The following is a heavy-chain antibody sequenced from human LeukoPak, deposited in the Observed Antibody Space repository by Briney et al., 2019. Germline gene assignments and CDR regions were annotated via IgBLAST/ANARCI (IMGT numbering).Heavy chain of an antibody. CDR3: ARGVGAPTYYYDSSGDYSVRNFDY. Sequence: GGSLRLSCAASGFTFSSYSMNWVRQAPGKGLEWVSSISSSSSYIYYADSVKGRFTISRDNAKNSLYLQMNSLRAEDTSVYYCARGVGAPTYYYDSSGDYSVRNFDYWGQGTLVTVSS. CDR2: ISSSSSYI. V-gene: IGHV3-21*01. D-gene: IGHD3-22*01. J-gene: IGHJ4*02. CDR1: GFTFSSYS.